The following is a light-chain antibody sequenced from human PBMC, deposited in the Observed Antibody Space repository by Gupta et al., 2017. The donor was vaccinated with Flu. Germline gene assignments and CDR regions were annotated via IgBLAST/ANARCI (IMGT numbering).Light chain of an antibody. J-gene: IGKJ1*01. CDR1: QSLVYKNGITY. V-gene: IGKV2-30*01. Sequence: DVVMSTSPLSLSVTLGQAASISCRSSQSLVYKNGITYLTWFQQRPGQSPRRLIYEVSNRDSGVPDIFSGSGSVTDLILNISRVEAEDVGFYYCMRGPYPWTFGQGTRLEI. CDR3: MRGPYPWT. CDR2: EVS.